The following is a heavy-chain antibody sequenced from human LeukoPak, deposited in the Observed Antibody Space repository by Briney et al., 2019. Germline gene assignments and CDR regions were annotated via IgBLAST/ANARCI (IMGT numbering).Heavy chain of an antibody. CDR3: ARVAYGNNATPFDH. Sequence: ASVKVSCKASGYIFTDYYIHWVRQAPGQGPEWMGRINPKNGDTDTAQNFQGRVTMTRVTFITTVYMEMRRLTSDDTAMYYCARVAYGNNATPFDHWGQGTLVIVS. D-gene: IGHD4-17*01. CDR1: GYIFTDYY. CDR2: INPKNGDT. V-gene: IGHV1-2*06. J-gene: IGHJ4*02.